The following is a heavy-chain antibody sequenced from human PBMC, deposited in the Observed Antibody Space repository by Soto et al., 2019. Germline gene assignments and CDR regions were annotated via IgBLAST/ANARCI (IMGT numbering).Heavy chain of an antibody. V-gene: IGHV4-59*01. CDR1: GGSISSYY. CDR2: IYYSGST. D-gene: IGHD3-10*01. Sequence: QVQLQESGPGLVKPSETLSLTCTVSGGSISSYYWSWIRQPPGKGLEWIGYIYYSGSTNYNPSLKSRVTISVDTSKNQFSLKLSSVTAADTAVYYCARGPVPSFDPWGQGTLVTVSS. CDR3: ARGPVPSFDP. J-gene: IGHJ5*02.